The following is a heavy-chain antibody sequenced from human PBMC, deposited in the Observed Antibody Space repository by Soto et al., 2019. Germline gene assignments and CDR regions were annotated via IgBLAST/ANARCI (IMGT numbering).Heavy chain of an antibody. CDR2: IYHSGST. CDR1: GGSVSSSNW. CDR3: ARARQYCSSSSCYLDP. V-gene: IGHV4-4*02. D-gene: IGHD2-2*01. J-gene: IGHJ5*02. Sequence: PSETLSLTCIVSGGSVSSSNWWSWVRQPPGKGLEWIGEIYHSGSTNYNPSLKSRVTISVDKSKNQFSLKLNSVTAADTAVCYCARARQYCSSSSCYLDPWGQGTLVTVSS.